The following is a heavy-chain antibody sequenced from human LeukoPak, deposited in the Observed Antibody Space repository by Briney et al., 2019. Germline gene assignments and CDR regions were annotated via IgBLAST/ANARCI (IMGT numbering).Heavy chain of an antibody. CDR2: ISSSSSTI. D-gene: IGHD3-10*01. CDR3: ASPIRVPGGMDV. J-gene: IGHJ6*02. CDR1: GFTFSSYA. V-gene: IGHV3-48*02. Sequence: GGSLRLSCAASGFTFSSYAMSWVRQAPGKGLEWVSYISSSSSTIYYADSVKGRFTISRDNAKNSLYLQMNSLRDEDTAVYYCASPIRVPGGMDVWGQGTTVTVSS.